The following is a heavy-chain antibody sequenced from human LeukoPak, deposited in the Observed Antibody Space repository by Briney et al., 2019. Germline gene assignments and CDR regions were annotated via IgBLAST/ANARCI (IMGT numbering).Heavy chain of an antibody. J-gene: IGHJ4*02. CDR3: ARHAYSSGWPDS. CDR1: GGSISSSSYY. D-gene: IGHD6-19*01. CDR2: IYYSGST. V-gene: IGHV4-39*01. Sequence: SETLSLTCTVSGGSISSSSYYWGWIRQPPGKGLEWIGSIYYSGSTYYNPSLKSRVTISVDTSKNRFSLKLSSVTAADTAVYYCARHAYSSGWPDSWGQGTLVTVSA.